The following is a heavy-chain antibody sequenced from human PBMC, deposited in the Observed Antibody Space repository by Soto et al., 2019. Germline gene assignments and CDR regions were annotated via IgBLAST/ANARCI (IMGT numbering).Heavy chain of an antibody. V-gene: IGHV4-59*01. CDR3: ARDMYIYDSRTYHNPVNWFDP. J-gene: IGHJ5*02. D-gene: IGHD3-10*01. CDR2: ISYSGSA. Sequence: QVQLQESGPGLVRPSETLSLTCNVSGGSIDSYYWTWLRQPPGKGLEWIGYISYSGSATYNPSLQSRVTISVDTSKSHVSLTLNSVTAADTAVYYCARDMYIYDSRTYHNPVNWFDPWGQGILVTVSS. CDR1: GGSIDSYY.